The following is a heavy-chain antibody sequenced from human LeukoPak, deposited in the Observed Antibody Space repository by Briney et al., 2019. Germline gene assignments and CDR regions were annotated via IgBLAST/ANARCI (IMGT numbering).Heavy chain of an antibody. CDR1: GFTFSSYT. Sequence: PGRSLRLSCAASGFTFSSYTMHWVRQAPGKGLEWVAVISYDGSNKYYADSVKGRFTISRDNSKNTLYLQMNSLRAEDTAVYYCARETSGATWGSFDYWGQGTLVTVSS. V-gene: IGHV3-30-3*01. CDR2: ISYDGSNK. J-gene: IGHJ4*02. D-gene: IGHD1-26*01. CDR3: ARETSGATWGSFDY.